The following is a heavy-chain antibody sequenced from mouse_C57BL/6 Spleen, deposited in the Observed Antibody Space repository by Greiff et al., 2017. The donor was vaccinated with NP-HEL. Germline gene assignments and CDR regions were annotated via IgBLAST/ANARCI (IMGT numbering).Heavy chain of an antibody. CDR3: TRDPGYYSNSYYAMDY. D-gene: IGHD2-5*01. CDR2: ISSGGDYI. Sequence: EVQVVESGEGLVKPGGSLKLSCAASGFTFSSYAMSWVRQTPEKRLEWVAYISSGGDYIYYADTVKGRFTISRDNARNTLYLQMSSLKSEDTAMYYCTRDPGYYSNSYYAMDYWGQGTSVTVSS. CDR1: GFTFSSYA. V-gene: IGHV5-9-1*02. J-gene: IGHJ4*01.